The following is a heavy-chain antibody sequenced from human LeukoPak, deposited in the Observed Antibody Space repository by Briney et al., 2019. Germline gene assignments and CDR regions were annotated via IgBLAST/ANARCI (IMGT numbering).Heavy chain of an antibody. V-gene: IGHV3-43*01. CDR1: GFTFDDYS. J-gene: IGHJ4*02. CDR3: ARAGRELLSVYFDY. CDR2: ITWDGGST. Sequence: GGSLRLSCAASGFTFDDYSMHWVRQAPGKGLEWVSLITWDGGSTYYADSVKGRFTISRDNAKNSLYLQMNSLRAEDTAVYYCARAGRELLSVYFDYWGQGTLVTVSS. D-gene: IGHD1-26*01.